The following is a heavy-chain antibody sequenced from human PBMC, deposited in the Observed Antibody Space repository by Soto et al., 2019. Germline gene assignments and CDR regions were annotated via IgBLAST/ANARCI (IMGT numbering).Heavy chain of an antibody. Sequence: PGESLKISCXGSGYSFAGYWITWVRQKPGKGLEWMGRIDPSGSQTYYSPSFRGHVTISVTKSITTVFLQWSSLRASDTAMYCCARKIYDSDTGPNFQYYFDSWGQGTPVTVSS. CDR1: GYSFAGYW. J-gene: IGHJ4*02. CDR3: ARKIYDSDTGPNFQYYFDS. CDR2: IDPSGSQT. V-gene: IGHV5-10-1*01. D-gene: IGHD3-22*01.